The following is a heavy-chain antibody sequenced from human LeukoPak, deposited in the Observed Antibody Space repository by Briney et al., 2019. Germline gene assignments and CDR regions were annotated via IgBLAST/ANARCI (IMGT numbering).Heavy chain of an antibody. D-gene: IGHD3-22*01. CDR2: IKQDGSEK. CDR1: GFTFSSYW. V-gene: IGHV3-7*01. CDR3: ARDLYYYDSSGYLLWDY. J-gene: IGHJ4*02. Sequence: GGSLRHSCAASGFTFSSYWMSWVRQAPGKGLEWVANIKQDGSEKYYVDSVKGRFTISRDNAKNSLYLQMNSLRAEDTAVYYCARDLYYYDSSGYLLWDYWGQGTLVTVSS.